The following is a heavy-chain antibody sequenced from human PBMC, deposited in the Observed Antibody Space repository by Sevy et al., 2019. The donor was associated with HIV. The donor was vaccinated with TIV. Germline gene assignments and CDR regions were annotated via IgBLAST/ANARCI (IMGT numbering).Heavy chain of an antibody. CDR2: IYYSGST. Sequence: SETLSLTCTVSGGSISSSSYYWGWIRQPPGKGLEWIGSIYYSGSTYYNPSLKSRVTISVDTSKNQFSLKLSSVTAADTAVYYCARRGSGKNGMDVWGQGTTVTVSS. V-gene: IGHV4-39*01. CDR1: GGSISSSSYY. J-gene: IGHJ6*02. CDR3: ARRGSGKNGMDV.